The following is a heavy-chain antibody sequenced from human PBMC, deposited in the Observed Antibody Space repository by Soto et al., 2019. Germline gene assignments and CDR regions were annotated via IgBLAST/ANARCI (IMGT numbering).Heavy chain of an antibody. CDR2: ISGSGDST. D-gene: IGHD6-19*01. Sequence: EVQLLESGGGLVQPGGSLRLSCAASGFTFSSYAMSWVRQAPGKGLEWVSAISGSGDSTYYADSVKGRFTISRDNSKNTLYLQMNSLRAEDTAVYYCALGGIAVAGQYLWGQGSLVTVSS. J-gene: IGHJ4*02. CDR3: ALGGIAVAGQYL. V-gene: IGHV3-23*01. CDR1: GFTFSSYA.